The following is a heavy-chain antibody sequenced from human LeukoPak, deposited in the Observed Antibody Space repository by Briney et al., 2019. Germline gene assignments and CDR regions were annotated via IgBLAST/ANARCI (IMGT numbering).Heavy chain of an antibody. Sequence: PGGSLRLSCAASGFTVSSNYMSWVRQAPGNWLEWVSVIYSGGTTHYADSVKGRFTISRDNSKKTLYLQMNSLRAEDTAVYYCARETGDDAFDIWGQGTMVTVSS. J-gene: IGHJ3*02. CDR1: GFTVSSNY. CDR2: IYSGGTT. V-gene: IGHV3-66*01. CDR3: ARETGDDAFDI. D-gene: IGHD7-27*01.